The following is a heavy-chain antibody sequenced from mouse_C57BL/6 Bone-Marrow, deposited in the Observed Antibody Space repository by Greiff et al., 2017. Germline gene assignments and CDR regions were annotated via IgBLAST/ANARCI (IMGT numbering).Heavy chain of an antibody. Sequence: QVQLQQPGAELVKPGASVKLSCKASGYTFTSYWMQWVKQRPGQGLEWIGEIDPSDSYTNYNQKFKGKATLTVDTSSSTAYIQLSSLTSEDSAVYYCAREGYGVYYFDYWGQGTTLTVSS. D-gene: IGHD2-10*02. J-gene: IGHJ2*01. CDR3: AREGYGVYYFDY. V-gene: IGHV1-50*01. CDR1: GYTFTSYW. CDR2: IDPSDSYT.